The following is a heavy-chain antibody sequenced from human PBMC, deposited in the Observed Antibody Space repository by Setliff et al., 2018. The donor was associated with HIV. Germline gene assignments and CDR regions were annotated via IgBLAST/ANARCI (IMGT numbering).Heavy chain of an antibody. D-gene: IGHD3-3*01. J-gene: IGHJ3*02. Sequence: KASETLSLTCSVSGGSVNSYYWSWIRQPPGKGLEWIGYIYTSGSTKYNPFLRSRVTISVDPSKNQFSLRLSSVTAADTALYYCARHSDFWSEDAFDIWGQGTMVTVSS. CDR1: GGSVNSYY. CDR3: ARHSDFWSEDAFDI. V-gene: IGHV4-4*09. CDR2: IYTSGST.